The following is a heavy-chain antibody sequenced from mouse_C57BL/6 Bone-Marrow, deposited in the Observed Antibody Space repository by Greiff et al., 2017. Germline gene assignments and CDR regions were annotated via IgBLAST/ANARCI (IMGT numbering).Heavy chain of an antibody. CDR3: ARTGSSSYWFAY. J-gene: IGHJ3*01. D-gene: IGHD1-1*01. CDR1: GYTFTSYW. Sequence: QVQLQQPGAELVKPGASVKMSCKASGYTFTSYWITWVKQRPGQGLEWIGDIYPGSGSTNYNEKFKSKATLTVDTSSSTAYMQLSSLTSEDSAVYYCARTGSSSYWFAYWGQGTLVTVSA. CDR2: IYPGSGST. V-gene: IGHV1-55*01.